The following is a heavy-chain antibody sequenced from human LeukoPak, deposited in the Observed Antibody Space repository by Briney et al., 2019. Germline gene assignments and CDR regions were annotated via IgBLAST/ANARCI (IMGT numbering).Heavy chain of an antibody. D-gene: IGHD2-2*01. Sequence: SVKVSCKASGGTFSSYAISWVRQAPGQGLEWMGRIIPIFGTANYAQKFQGRVTITTEESTSTAYMELSSLRSEDTAVYYCARMGPDCSSTSCCLDYWGQGTLVTVSS. CDR1: GGTFSSYA. J-gene: IGHJ4*02. CDR3: ARMGPDCSSTSCCLDY. CDR2: IIPIFGTA. V-gene: IGHV1-69*05.